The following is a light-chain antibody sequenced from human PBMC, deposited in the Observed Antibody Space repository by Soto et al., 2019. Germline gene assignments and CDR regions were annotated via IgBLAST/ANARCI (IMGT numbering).Light chain of an antibody. Sequence: DIQMTQYPSTLSASVGERVTISCRASQSVNNWLAWYQRKPGKASKLLIHDASTLESGIPSRFSGSGSGTEFTLTISSLQPDDFATYYCQQYNSYWTFGQGTKVEIK. J-gene: IGKJ1*01. CDR1: QSVNNW. CDR2: DAS. V-gene: IGKV1-5*01. CDR3: QQYNSYWT.